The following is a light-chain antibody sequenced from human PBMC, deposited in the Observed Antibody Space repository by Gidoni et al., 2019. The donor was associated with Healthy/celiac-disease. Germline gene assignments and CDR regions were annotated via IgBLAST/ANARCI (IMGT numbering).Light chain of an antibody. Sequence: DIVMTQSPLSLPVTPGEPASISCRSSQSLLHSNGYNYLDWYLQKPGQSPQLLIYLGSNRDSGVPDRFSGSGSGTDFTLKSSRVEAEDVGVYYCMQALQAPYTFGQGTKLEIK. V-gene: IGKV2-28*01. CDR1: QSLLHSNGYNY. CDR3: MQALQAPYT. CDR2: LGS. J-gene: IGKJ2*01.